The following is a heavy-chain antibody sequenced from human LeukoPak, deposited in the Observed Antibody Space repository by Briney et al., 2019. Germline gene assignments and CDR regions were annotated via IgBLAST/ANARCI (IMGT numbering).Heavy chain of an antibody. CDR3: ARRSSSWKNWFDP. D-gene: IGHD6-13*01. J-gene: IGHJ5*02. V-gene: IGHV4-59*01. CDR2: IYYSGTT. CDR1: GGSIDSNS. Sequence: PSETLSLTCTVSGGSIDSNSWTWIRQPPGKGLEWIGYIYYSGTTNYNPSLQSRVTMSVDMSKNQFSLKLSSVTAADTAVYYCARRSSSWKNWFDPWGQGTLVTVSS.